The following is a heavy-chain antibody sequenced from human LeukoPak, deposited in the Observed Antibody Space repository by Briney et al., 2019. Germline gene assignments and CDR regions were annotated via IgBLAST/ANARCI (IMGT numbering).Heavy chain of an antibody. CDR1: GFTFSSYW. CDR2: ISGSGGST. D-gene: IGHD4-17*01. Sequence: PGGSLRLSCAASGFTFSSYWMSWVRQAPGKGLEWVSAISGSGGSTNHADSVKGRFTISRDNSKSTLYVQMNSLRAEDTAVYYCAKRMSGDRGAFDIWGQGTMVTVSS. V-gene: IGHV3-23*01. J-gene: IGHJ3*02. CDR3: AKRMSGDRGAFDI.